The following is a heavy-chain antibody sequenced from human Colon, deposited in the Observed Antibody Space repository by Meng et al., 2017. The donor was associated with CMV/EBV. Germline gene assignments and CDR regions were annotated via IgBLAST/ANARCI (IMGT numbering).Heavy chain of an antibody. CDR1: GFIVNDAY. V-gene: IGHV3-53*01. CDR2: IYSDGTT. Sequence: EVQLVESGGGFMQPGGSLRLSCTASGFIVNDAYMNWVRQAPGKGLEWVSVIYSDGTTHYADSVKGRFTISRDTSKNTVYLQMSSLRAEDTAVYYCATFTGTLDPFHYWGQGTLVTVSS. CDR3: ATFTGTLDPFHY. J-gene: IGHJ4*02. D-gene: IGHD1-1*01.